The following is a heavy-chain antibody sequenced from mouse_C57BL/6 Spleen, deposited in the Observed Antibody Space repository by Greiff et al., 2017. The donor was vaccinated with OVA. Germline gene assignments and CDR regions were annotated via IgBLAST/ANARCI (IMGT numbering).Heavy chain of an antibody. CDR3: TLSDYFDY. J-gene: IGHJ2*01. V-gene: IGHV1-5*01. Sequence: VHVKQSGTVLARPGASVKMSCKTSGYTFTSYWMHWVKQRPGQGLAWIGAIYPGNSDTSYNQKFKGKAKLTAVTSASTAYMELSSLTNEDAAVYYCTLSDYFDYWGQGTTLTVSA. CDR1: GYTFTSYW. CDR2: IYPGNSDT.